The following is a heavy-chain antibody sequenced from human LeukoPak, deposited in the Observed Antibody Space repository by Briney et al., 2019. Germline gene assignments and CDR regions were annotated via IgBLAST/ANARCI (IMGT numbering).Heavy chain of an antibody. CDR2: IYYSGST. D-gene: IGHD3-10*01. CDR3: ARGEGYYGSGTWAYGMDV. V-gene: IGHV4-59*01. J-gene: IGHJ6*04. CDR1: GGSISSYY. Sequence: SETLSLTCTVSGGSISSYYWSWIRQPPGKGLEWIGYIYYSGSTNYSPSLKSRVTISVDTSKNQFSLKLSSVTAADTAVYYCARGEGYYGSGTWAYGMDVWGKGTTVTVSS.